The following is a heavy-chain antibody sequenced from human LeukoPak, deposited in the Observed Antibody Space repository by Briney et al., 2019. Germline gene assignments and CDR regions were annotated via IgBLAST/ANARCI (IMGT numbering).Heavy chain of an antibody. CDR1: GGSISSYY. D-gene: IGHD6-19*01. CDR3: ARERIAVAGHYYYYYGMDV. CDR2: IYYSGST. Sequence: SETLSLTCTVSGGSISSYYWSWIRQPPGKGLERIGYIYYSGSTNYNPSLKSRVTISVDTSKNQFSLKLSSVTAADTAVYYCARERIAVAGHYYYYYGMDVWDQGTTVTVSS. J-gene: IGHJ6*02. V-gene: IGHV4-59*01.